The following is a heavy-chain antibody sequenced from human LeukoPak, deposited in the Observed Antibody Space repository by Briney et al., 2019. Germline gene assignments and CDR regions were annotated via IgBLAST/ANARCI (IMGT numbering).Heavy chain of an antibody. CDR2: INPNSGGT. V-gene: IGHV1-2*02. CDR1: GYTFTGYY. D-gene: IGHD2-15*01. CDR3: ARDRGVDYCSGGSCSHYYYYMDV. J-gene: IGHJ6*03. Sequence: GASVKVSCKASGYTFTGYYMHWVRQAPGQGLEWMGWINPNSGGTNYAQKFRGRVTMTRDTSISTAYMELSRLRSDDTAVYYCARDRGVDYCSGGSCSHYYYYMDVWGKGTTVTISS.